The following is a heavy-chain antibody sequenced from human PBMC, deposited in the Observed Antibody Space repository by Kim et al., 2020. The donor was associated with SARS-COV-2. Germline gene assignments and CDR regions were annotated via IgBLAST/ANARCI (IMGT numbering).Heavy chain of an antibody. CDR1: GFPFSTYA. D-gene: IGHD4-17*01. J-gene: IGHJ3*01. CDR3: AKDQSVYSDLVDAFDV. V-gene: IGHV3-30*14. CDR2: VTGDGVTK. Sequence: GGSLRLSCEASGFPFSTYALHWVRQAPGKGLEWVAFVTGDGVTKSSADSVKGRFTISRDNSRNTVTLQMHSLRVEDTAIYYCAKDQSVYSDLVDAFDVWGQGTMVTVSS.